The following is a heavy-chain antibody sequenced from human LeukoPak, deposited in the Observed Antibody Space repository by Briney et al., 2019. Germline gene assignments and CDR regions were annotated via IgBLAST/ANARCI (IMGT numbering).Heavy chain of an antibody. V-gene: IGHV1-69*05. CDR2: IIPIFGTA. CDR3: AAGTPVSIYYYYMDV. CDR1: GGTFSSCA. D-gene: IGHD3-10*01. J-gene: IGHJ6*03. Sequence: GASVKVSCKASGGTFSSCAISWVRQAPGQGLEWMGGIIPIFGTANYAQKFQGRVTITTDESTSTAYMELSSLRSEDTAVYYCAAGTPVSIYYYYMDVWGKGTTVTVSS.